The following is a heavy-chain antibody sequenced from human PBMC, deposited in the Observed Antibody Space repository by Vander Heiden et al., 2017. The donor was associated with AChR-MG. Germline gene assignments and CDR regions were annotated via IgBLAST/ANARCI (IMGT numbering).Heavy chain of an antibody. J-gene: IGHJ4*02. CDR1: GGSFRGCY. Sequence: VLLPQSAAGLLKPSDTLSHPCAVYGGSFRGCYWSWIRQPPGKGGEGIGEINHSGSTSYNPSRKSRVTISVDTSKNQFSLKLSSVTAADTAVYYCARVRGYVDLRSGTAGGNWGQGTLVTVSS. CDR2: INHSGST. CDR3: ARVRGYVDLRSGTAGGN. D-gene: IGHD4-17*01. V-gene: IGHV4-34*01.